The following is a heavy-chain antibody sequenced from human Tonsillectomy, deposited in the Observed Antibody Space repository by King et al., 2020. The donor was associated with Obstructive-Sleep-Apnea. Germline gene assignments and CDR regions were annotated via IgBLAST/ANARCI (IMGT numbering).Heavy chain of an antibody. D-gene: IGHD6-13*01. J-gene: IGHJ4*02. CDR1: GGSISSSSYY. CDR2: FYYSEST. CDR3: ASXVESAAAGTFH. Sequence: LPLQESGPGLVKPSETLSLTCTVSGGSISSSSYYWGWIRQPPGKGLEWIGSFYYSESTYYNPSLKSRVTISVDTSKNQFSLKLSSVTAADTAVYYCASXVESAAAGTFHXGQGTLVTVSS. V-gene: IGHV4-39*01.